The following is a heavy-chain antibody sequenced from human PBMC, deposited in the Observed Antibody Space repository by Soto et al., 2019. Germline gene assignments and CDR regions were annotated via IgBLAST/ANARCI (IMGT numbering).Heavy chain of an antibody. V-gene: IGHV3-48*03. CDR1: GFTFSTYE. J-gene: IGHJ4*02. D-gene: IGHD2-2*01. CDR3: ARHQDTSVWRFDY. Sequence: EVQLVESGGGLVQPGGSLRLSCAASGFTFSTYEMNWVRQAPGKGLEWVSYISSSGSTIYYADSVKGRFTISRDNAKNSLYLQMKSLRGEDSAVYYCARHQDTSVWRFDYWGQGAMVTVSS. CDR2: ISSSGSTI.